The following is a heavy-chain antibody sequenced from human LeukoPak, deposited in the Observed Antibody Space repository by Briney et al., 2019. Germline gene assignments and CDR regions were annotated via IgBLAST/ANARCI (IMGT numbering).Heavy chain of an antibody. CDR3: ARTGPTTNVYFDY. J-gene: IGHJ4*02. CDR2: IYPGDSDT. Sequence: GESLKISCKGSGYSFTSYWIGWVRQMPGKGLEWMGIIYPGDSDTRYSPSFQGQVTTSADKSISTAYLQWSSLKASDTAMYYCARTGPTTNVYFDYWGQGTLVTVSS. D-gene: IGHD7-27*01. V-gene: IGHV5-51*01. CDR1: GYSFTSYW.